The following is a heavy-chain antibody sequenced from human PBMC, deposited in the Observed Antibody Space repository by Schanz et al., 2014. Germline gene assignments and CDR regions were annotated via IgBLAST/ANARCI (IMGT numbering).Heavy chain of an antibody. V-gene: IGHV3-7*03. CDR3: ARENLNWEAFDI. Sequence: VHLVESGGGVVQPGRSLRLSCAASGFTFSSYGMHWVRQAPGKGLEWVANIKQDESERSYVDSVKGRFTISRDNAKNSLYLEMTSLRGEDTAVYYCARENLNWEAFDIWGQGTVVTVSS. CDR1: GFTFSSYG. J-gene: IGHJ3*02. CDR2: IKQDESER. D-gene: IGHD7-27*01.